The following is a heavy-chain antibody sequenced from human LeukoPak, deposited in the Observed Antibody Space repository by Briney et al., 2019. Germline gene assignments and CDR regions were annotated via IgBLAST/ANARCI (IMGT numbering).Heavy chain of an antibody. J-gene: IGHJ4*02. Sequence: GSLRLSCAASGFTFSYAWMSWVRQAPGKGLEWVGRMKSKTDGGTTDYAAPVKGRFTISRDDSKNTLFQRMSGLRTEDTAVYYCATEGDGGPDHWGQGTLVTVSS. D-gene: IGHD4-23*01. CDR3: ATEGDGGPDH. V-gene: IGHV3-15*01. CDR2: MKSKTDGGTT. CDR1: GFTFSYAW.